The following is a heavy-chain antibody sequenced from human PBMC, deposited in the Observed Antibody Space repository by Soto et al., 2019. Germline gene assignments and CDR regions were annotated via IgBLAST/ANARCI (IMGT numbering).Heavy chain of an antibody. V-gene: IGHV5-10-1*01. J-gene: IGHJ3*01. D-gene: IGHD1-1*01. CDR3: TNDDDAYMFNV. CDR1: GSNFTNEW. Sequence: PGESRKTSWKGSGSNFTNEWISRVRQMLGKGLEWSGSFDPTGYYINYSTSFQGHVTISTDKTIGTVYLQWDSLKASDTAICYCTNDDDAYMFNVWGQGTHVTVAS. CDR2: FDPTGYYI.